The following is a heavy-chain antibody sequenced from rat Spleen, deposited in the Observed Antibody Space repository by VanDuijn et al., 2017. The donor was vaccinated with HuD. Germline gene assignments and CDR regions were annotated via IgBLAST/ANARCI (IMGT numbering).Heavy chain of an antibody. J-gene: IGHJ2*01. D-gene: IGHD1-9*01. CDR1: GFTFSNYG. CDR3: AREGTYYGDYFDY. CDR2: INYDGSGT. V-gene: IGHV5-29*01. Sequence: EVQLVESGGGLVQPGRSLKLSCAASGFTFSNYGMAWVRQAPTKGLECVATINYDGSGTYYRDSVKGRFTISRDNAKSTLYLQMDSLRSEDTATYYCAREGTYYGDYFDYWGQGVMVTVSS.